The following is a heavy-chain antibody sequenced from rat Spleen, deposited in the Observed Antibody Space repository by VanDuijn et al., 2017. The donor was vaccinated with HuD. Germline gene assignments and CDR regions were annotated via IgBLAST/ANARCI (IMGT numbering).Heavy chain of an antibody. D-gene: IGHD1-4*01. CDR2: ISYDGGST. V-gene: IGHV5-20*01. Sequence: VQLKESGPGLVQPSQTLSLTCTVSGFSLISYAVNWVRQAPTKGLEWVASISYDGGSTYYRDSVKGRFTISRDNAKSSLYLQMDSLRSEDTATYYCTTRLPGYGFDYWGQGVMVTVSS. J-gene: IGHJ2*01. CDR1: GFSLISYA. CDR3: TTRLPGYGFDY.